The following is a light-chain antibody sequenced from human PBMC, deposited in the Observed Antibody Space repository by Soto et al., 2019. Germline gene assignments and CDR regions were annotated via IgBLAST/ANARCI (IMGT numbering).Light chain of an antibody. V-gene: IGKV3-20*01. CDR1: QSVSSY. CDR2: GAS. J-gene: IGKJ1*01. CDR3: QQFGSSPRT. Sequence: EIVLTQSPATLAVSPGKRPTLSYRASQSVSSYLAWYQQKPGQAPRLLMYGASRRPTGIPDRFSGSGSGTDFNLTISRLEPEDFAVYYCQQFGSSPRTFGQGTKVDI.